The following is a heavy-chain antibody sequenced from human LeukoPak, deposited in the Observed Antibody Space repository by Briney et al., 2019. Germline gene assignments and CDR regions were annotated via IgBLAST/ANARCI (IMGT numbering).Heavy chain of an antibody. D-gene: IGHD3-10*01. Sequence: GSLRLSCAASGFTFSSYSMNWVRQAPGKGLEWVSSISSSSSYIYYADSVKGRFTISRDNAKNSLYLQMNSLRAEDTAVYYCARGSGSYFVSSEEDFDYWGQGTLVTVSS. CDR1: GFTFSSYS. CDR2: ISSSSSYI. CDR3: ARGSGSYFVSSEEDFDY. V-gene: IGHV3-21*01. J-gene: IGHJ4*02.